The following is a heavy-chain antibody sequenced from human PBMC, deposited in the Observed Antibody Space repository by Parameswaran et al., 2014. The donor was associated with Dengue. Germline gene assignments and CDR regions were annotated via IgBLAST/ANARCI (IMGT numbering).Heavy chain of an antibody. Sequence: RWIRQPGKGLEWIGEINHSGSTNYNPSLKSRVTISVDTSKNQFSLKLSSVTAADTAVYYCARGSWAYYYGMDVWGQGTTVTVSS. CDR2: INHSGST. J-gene: IGHJ6*02. V-gene: IGHV4-34*01. CDR3: ARGSWAYYYGMDV.